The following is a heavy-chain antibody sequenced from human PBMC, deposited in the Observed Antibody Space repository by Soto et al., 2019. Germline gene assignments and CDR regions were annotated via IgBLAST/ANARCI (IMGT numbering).Heavy chain of an antibody. V-gene: IGHV2-5*02. Sequence: QITLKESGPPLVKPTQTLTLTCTFSGFSLTTSGVGVGWIRQPPGKAQECLALIYWDDDKRYSPSLQSRLSITTDTSKNQVVLTMTNMDPVDTATYYCAHIPSYYQYDWFDPWGQGTLVTVSS. D-gene: IGHD3-10*01. CDR2: IYWDDDK. CDR3: AHIPSYYQYDWFDP. J-gene: IGHJ5*02. CDR1: GFSLTTSGVG.